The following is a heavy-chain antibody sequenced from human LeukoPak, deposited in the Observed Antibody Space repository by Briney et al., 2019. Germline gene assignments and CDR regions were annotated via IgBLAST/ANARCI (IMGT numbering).Heavy chain of an antibody. CDR2: ISSSSSYI. V-gene: IGHV3-21*01. Sequence: GGSLRLSCAASGFTFSSYAMHWVRQAPGKGLEWVSSISSSSSYIYYADSVKGRFTISRDNAKNSLYLQMNSLRAEDTAVYYCARGTKLLGYFDYWGQGTLVTVSS. D-gene: IGHD1-1*01. CDR3: ARGTKLLGYFDY. CDR1: GFTFSSYA. J-gene: IGHJ4*02.